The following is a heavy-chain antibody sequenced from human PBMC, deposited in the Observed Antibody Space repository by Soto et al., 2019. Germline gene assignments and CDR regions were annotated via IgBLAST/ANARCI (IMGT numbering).Heavy chain of an antibody. CDR3: AREKWFGQTPFNA. CDR2: MSGYDGNT. CDR1: GFTLNDLG. Sequence: QVQLVQSGAEVRKSGASVKVSCKASGFTLNDLGVSWLRQAPGQALEWRGWMSGYDGNTNFAQKYEGRVTMTIDSSTSTAYMEFRHLRSDDTAMYYCAREKWFGQTPFNAWGHGTLVTVSS. V-gene: IGHV1-18*01. J-gene: IGHJ5*01. D-gene: IGHD3-10*01.